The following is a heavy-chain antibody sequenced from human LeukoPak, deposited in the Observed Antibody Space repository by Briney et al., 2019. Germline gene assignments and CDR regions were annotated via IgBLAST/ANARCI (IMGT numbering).Heavy chain of an antibody. D-gene: IGHD6-13*01. J-gene: IGHJ6*03. CDR2: ISYDGSNK. Sequence: GGSLRLSCAASGFTFSSYAMHWVRQAPGKGLEWVAVISYDGSNKYYADSVKGRFTISRDNSKNTLYLQMNSLGAEDTAVYYCARSPAGIASTMDVWGKGTTVTVSS. CDR1: GFTFSSYA. CDR3: ARSPAGIASTMDV. V-gene: IGHV3-30-3*01.